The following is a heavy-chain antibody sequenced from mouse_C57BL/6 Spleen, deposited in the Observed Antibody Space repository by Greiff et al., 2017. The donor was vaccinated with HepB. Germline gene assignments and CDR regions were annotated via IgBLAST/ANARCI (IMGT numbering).Heavy chain of an antibody. CDR3: AREGDVVDY. V-gene: IGHV1-82*01. J-gene: IGHJ2*01. Sequence: VQLQQSGPELVKPGASVKISCKASGYAFSSSWMNWVKQRPGKGLEWIGRIYPGDGDTNYNGKFKGKATLTADKSSSTAYMQLSSLTSEDSAVYFCAREGDVVDYWGQGTTLTVSS. CDR2: IYPGDGDT. D-gene: IGHD3-3*01. CDR1: GYAFSSSW.